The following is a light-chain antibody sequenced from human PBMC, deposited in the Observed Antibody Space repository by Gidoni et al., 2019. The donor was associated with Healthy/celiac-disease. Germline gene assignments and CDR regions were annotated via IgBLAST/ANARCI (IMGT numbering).Light chain of an antibody. V-gene: IGLV2-14*01. CDR1: SRDVGGYNY. CDR2: DVS. Sequence: SALTQPAFVSGSPGQSITISCTGTSRDVGGYNYVSWYQQHPGKAPKLMIYDVSNRPSGVSNRFSGSKSGNTASLTISGLQAEDEADYYCSSYTSSSTSVVFGGGTKLTVL. J-gene: IGLJ2*01. CDR3: SSYTSSSTSVV.